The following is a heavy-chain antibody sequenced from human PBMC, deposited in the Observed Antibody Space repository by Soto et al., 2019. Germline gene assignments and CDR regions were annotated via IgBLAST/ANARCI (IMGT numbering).Heavy chain of an antibody. Sequence: ASVKVSCKASGYTFTRYGISWVRQAPGQGLEWMGRISGYNGDTNYAQKIQDRVSMTIDTSTGTAYMELRSLTSDDTAIYYCAKNGQPPYYYYGLDVWGQGTKVTVSS. D-gene: IGHD2-8*01. CDR2: ISGYNGDT. CDR1: GYTFTRYG. J-gene: IGHJ6*02. V-gene: IGHV1-18*01. CDR3: AKNGQPPYYYYGLDV.